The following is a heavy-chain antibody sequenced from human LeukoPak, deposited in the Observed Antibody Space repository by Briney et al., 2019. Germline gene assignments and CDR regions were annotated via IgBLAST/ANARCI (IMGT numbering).Heavy chain of an antibody. J-gene: IGHJ6*03. V-gene: IGHV3-33*06. CDR1: GFTFSRLG. Sequence: GRSLTLSCAASGFTFSRLGMQWVRQATGKGLEWVAVIHNDGTQGQYADSVKGRFTISKDNSQNTLYLQMNNLRDDDTAVYYCAKEGDEFRGYLDVWGKGTTVTVSS. CDR3: AKEGDEFRGYLDV. D-gene: IGHD3-16*01. CDR2: IHNDGTQG.